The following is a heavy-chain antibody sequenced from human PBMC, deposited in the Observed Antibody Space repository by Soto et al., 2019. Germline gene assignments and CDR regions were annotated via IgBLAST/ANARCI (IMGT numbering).Heavy chain of an antibody. Sequence: PGGSLRLSCAASGFTFSSYAMSWVRQAPGKGLDWVSAISGSGGSTYYADSVKGRFTISRDNSKNTLYLQMNSLRAEDTAVYYCAKDDFGYSNYSDVVYYYYGMDVWGQGTTVTVSS. V-gene: IGHV3-23*01. J-gene: IGHJ6*02. CDR1: GFTFSSYA. CDR2: ISGSGGST. CDR3: AKDDFGYSNYSDVVYYYYGMDV. D-gene: IGHD4-4*01.